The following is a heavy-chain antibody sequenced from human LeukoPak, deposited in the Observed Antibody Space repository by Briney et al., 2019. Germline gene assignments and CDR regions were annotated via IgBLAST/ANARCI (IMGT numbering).Heavy chain of an antibody. CDR3: ARATTYDILTGFSDY. V-gene: IGHV3-48*01. J-gene: IGHJ4*02. CDR1: GFTFSNKS. Sequence: GGSLRLSCAASGFTFSNKSMNWVRQAPGQGLEWVSYISPSSSTIYYADSVKGRFTISRDNAKNSLSLQMNSLRAEDTAVYYCARATTYDILTGFSDYWGQGTLVTVSS. D-gene: IGHD3-9*01. CDR2: ISPSSSTI.